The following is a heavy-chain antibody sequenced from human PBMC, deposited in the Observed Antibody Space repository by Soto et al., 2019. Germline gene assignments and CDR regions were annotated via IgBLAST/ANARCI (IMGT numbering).Heavy chain of an antibody. J-gene: IGHJ6*02. D-gene: IGHD3-10*01. V-gene: IGHV1-3*01. Sequence: ASVKVSCKASGYTFTSYAMHWVRQAPGQRLEWMGWINAGNGNTKYSQKFQGRGTITRDTSASTAYMELSSLRSEDTAVYYCARRLLWFGEVNYYSYGMDVWGQGTTVTVSS. CDR2: INAGNGNT. CDR3: ARRLLWFGEVNYYSYGMDV. CDR1: GYTFTSYA.